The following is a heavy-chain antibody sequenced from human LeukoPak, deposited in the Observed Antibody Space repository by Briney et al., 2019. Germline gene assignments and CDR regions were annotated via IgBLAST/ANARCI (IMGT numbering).Heavy chain of an antibody. CDR1: GGSISSYY. Sequence: KPSETLSLTCTVSGGSISSYYWSWIRQPPGKGLEWIGYIYYSGSTNYNPSLKSRVTISVDTSKNQFSLKLSSVTAADTAVYYCARGITIFGVVTMRWSDPWGQGTLVTVSS. D-gene: IGHD3-3*01. CDR2: IYYSGST. CDR3: ARGITIFGVVTMRWSDP. V-gene: IGHV4-59*01. J-gene: IGHJ5*02.